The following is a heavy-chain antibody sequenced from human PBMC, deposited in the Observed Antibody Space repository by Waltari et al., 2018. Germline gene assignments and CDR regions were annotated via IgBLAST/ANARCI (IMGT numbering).Heavy chain of an antibody. CDR3: ARPPGGYSSHASGFDP. V-gene: IGHV3-30-3*01. CDR2: ISYDGSNK. D-gene: IGHD6-13*01. CDR1: GFTFSSYA. Sequence: QVQLVESGGGVVQPGRSLRLSCAASGFTFSSYAMHWVRQAPGKGLEWVAVISYDGSNKSYADSVKGRFTISRDNSKNTLYLQMNSLRAEDMAVYYCARPPGGYSSHASGFDPWGQGTLVTVSS. J-gene: IGHJ5*02.